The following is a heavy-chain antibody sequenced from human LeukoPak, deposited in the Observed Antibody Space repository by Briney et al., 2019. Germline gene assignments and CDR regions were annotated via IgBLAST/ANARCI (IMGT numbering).Heavy chain of an antibody. CDR2: INPNSGGT. J-gene: IGHJ4*02. CDR1: GYTFTSYA. CDR3: ARGPLGSRRLYYFDY. Sequence: GASVKVSCKASGYTFTSYAIHWVRQAPGQGLEWMGWINPNSGGTNYAQKFQGRVTMTRDTSISTAYMELSRLRSDDTAVYYCARGPLGSRRLYYFDYWGQGTLVTVSS. V-gene: IGHV1-2*02. D-gene: IGHD6-13*01.